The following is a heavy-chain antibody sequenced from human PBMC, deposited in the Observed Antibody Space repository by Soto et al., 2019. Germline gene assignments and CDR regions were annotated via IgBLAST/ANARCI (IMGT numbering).Heavy chain of an antibody. CDR3: AREGVVVAASNWFDP. CDR1: GFTFSSYG. Sequence: QVQLVESGGGVVQPGRSLRLSCAASGFTFSSYGMHWVRQAPGKGLEWVAVIWYDGSNKYYADSVKGRFTISRDNSKNTLYLQMNSLRAEDTAVYYCAREGVVVAASNWFDPWGQGTLVTVSS. D-gene: IGHD2-15*01. J-gene: IGHJ5*02. V-gene: IGHV3-33*01. CDR2: IWYDGSNK.